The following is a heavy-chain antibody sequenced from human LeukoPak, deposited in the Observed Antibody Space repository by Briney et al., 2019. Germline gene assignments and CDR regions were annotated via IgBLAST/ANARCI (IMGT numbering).Heavy chain of an antibody. Sequence: PGGSLRLSCAASGFTFSSYSMNWVRQAPGKGLEWVSYISSSSSTIYYADSVKGRFTISRDNAKNSLYLQMNSLRAEDTAVYYCARLFLYAVTGTGRIDWYFDPWGRGTLVTVSS. CDR1: GFTFSSYS. V-gene: IGHV3-48*04. J-gene: IGHJ2*01. CDR2: ISSSSSTI. D-gene: IGHD6-19*01. CDR3: ARLFLYAVTGTGRIDWYFDP.